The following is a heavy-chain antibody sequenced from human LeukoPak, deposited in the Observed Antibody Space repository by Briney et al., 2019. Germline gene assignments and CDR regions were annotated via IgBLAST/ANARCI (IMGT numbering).Heavy chain of an antibody. J-gene: IGHJ1*01. V-gene: IGHV3-9*01. CDR1: GFTFDDYV. D-gene: IGHD4/OR15-4a*01. Sequence: KSGGSLRLSCAASGFTFDDYVMHWVRQGPGKGLEWVSSISFNSANIGYADSVRGRFTVSRDNAKNSLYLHMNSLTSEDTAFYYCGKAGTVLSAPAWGQGTLVSVSS. CDR2: ISFNSANI. CDR3: GKAGTVLSAPA.